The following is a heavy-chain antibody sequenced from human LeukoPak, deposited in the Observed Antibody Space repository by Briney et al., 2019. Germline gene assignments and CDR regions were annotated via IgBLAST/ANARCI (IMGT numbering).Heavy chain of an antibody. CDR2: INHSGST. J-gene: IGHJ4*02. CDR3: ARDRASTVTMGYFDY. D-gene: IGHD4-17*01. CDR1: GGSFSGYY. Sequence: PSETLSLTCAVYGGSFSGYYWSWIRQPPGKGLEWIGEINHSGSTNYNPSLKSRVTISVDTSKNQFSLKLSSVTAADTAVYYCARDRASTVTMGYFDYWGQGTQVTVSS. V-gene: IGHV4-34*01.